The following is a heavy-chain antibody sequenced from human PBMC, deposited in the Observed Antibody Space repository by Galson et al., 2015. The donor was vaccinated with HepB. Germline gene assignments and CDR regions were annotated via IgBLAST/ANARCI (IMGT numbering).Heavy chain of an antibody. CDR3: ARDDSSGWYAGAFDI. D-gene: IGHD6-19*01. CDR2: INPNSGGT. Sequence: SVKVSCKASGYTFTGYYMHWVRQAPGQGLEWMGRINPNSGGTNYAQKFQGRVTMTRDTSISTAYMELSRLRSDDTAVYYCARDDSSGWYAGAFDIWGQGTMVTVSS. V-gene: IGHV1-2*06. CDR1: GYTFTGYY. J-gene: IGHJ3*02.